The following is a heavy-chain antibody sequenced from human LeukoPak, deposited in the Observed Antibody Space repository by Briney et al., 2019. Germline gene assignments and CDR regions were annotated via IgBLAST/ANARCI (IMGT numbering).Heavy chain of an antibody. CDR2: IYYSGST. V-gene: IGHV4-31*03. D-gene: IGHD2-15*01. J-gene: IGHJ6*02. CDR1: GGSISSGGYY. Sequence: SETLSLTCTVSGGSISSGGYYWSWIRQHPGKGLEWIGYIYYSGSTNYNPSLKSRVTISVDTSKNQFSLKLSSVTAADTAVYYCARYCSGGSCSIQLPSTNYYYYGMDVWGQGTTVTVSS. CDR3: ARYCSGGSCSIQLPSTNYYYYGMDV.